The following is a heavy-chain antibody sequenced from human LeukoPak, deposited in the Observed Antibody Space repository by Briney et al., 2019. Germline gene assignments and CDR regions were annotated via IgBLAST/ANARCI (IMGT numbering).Heavy chain of an antibody. CDR1: GFTFSSYG. Sequence: PGGSLRLSCAASGFTFSSYGIHWVRQAPGKGLEWVAFIRYDGSNKYYADSVKGRFTISRDNSKNTLYLQMNSLRAEDTAVYYCAYGYSGYDYCFDYWGQRTLVTVSS. CDR3: AYGYSGYDYCFDY. V-gene: IGHV3-30*02. D-gene: IGHD5-12*01. J-gene: IGHJ4*02. CDR2: IRYDGSNK.